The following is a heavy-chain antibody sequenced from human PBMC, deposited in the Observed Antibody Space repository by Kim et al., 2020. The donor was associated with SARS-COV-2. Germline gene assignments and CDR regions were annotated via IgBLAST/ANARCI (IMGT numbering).Heavy chain of an antibody. Sequence: SETLSLTCTVSGGSISSSSYYWGWIRQPPGKGLEWIGSIYYSGSTYYNPSLKSRVTISVDTSKNQFSLKLSSVTAADTAVYYCATTAVGFVVVTAIYYGMDVWGQGTTVTVSS. J-gene: IGHJ6*02. CDR3: ATTAVGFVVVTAIYYGMDV. CDR2: IYYSGST. D-gene: IGHD2-21*02. CDR1: GGSISSSSYY. V-gene: IGHV4-39*01.